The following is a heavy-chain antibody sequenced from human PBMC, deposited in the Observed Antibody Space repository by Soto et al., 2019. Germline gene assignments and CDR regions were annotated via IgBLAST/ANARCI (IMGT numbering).Heavy chain of an antibody. V-gene: IGHV3-66*01. D-gene: IGHD3-3*01. J-gene: IGHJ4*02. CDR3: ARDTLGGAYDFRH. CDR2: ISSDGST. Sequence: EIQLVESGGGLVQPGGSLRLSCAASGFTVSNLFMTWVRQAPGKGLEWVSVISSDGSTYYADSVKGRFTISRDNSKNTLYLEMNSLRAGDTAVYYCARDTLGGAYDFRHGGQGTLVTVSP. CDR1: GFTVSNLF.